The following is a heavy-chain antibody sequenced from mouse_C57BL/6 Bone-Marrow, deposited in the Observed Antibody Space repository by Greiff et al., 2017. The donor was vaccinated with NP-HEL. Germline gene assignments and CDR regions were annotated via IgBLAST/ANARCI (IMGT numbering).Heavy chain of an antibody. V-gene: IGHV3-6*01. CDR1: GYSITSGYY. CDR2: ISYDGSN. CDR3: ARAPLRGFAY. D-gene: IGHD1-1*01. Sequence: EVKVEESGPGLVKPSQSLSLTCSVTGYSITSGYYWNWIRQFPGNKLEWMGYISYDGSNNYNPSLKNRISITRDTSKNQFFLKLNSVTTEDTATYYCARAPLRGFAYWGQGTLVTVSA. J-gene: IGHJ3*01.